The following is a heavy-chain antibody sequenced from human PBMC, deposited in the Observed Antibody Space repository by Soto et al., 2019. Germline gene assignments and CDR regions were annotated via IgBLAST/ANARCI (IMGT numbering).Heavy chain of an antibody. D-gene: IGHD2-2*03. Sequence: GASVKVSCKASGYTFTRYGISCVRQAPGQGLEWMGWISAYNGNTNYAQKLQGRVTMTTDTSTSTAYMELRSLRSDDTAVYYCARDGYCSSTSCYYYYMDVWGKGTTVTVSS. CDR2: ISAYNGNT. CDR1: GYTFTRYG. CDR3: ARDGYCSSTSCYYYYMDV. J-gene: IGHJ6*03. V-gene: IGHV1-18*01.